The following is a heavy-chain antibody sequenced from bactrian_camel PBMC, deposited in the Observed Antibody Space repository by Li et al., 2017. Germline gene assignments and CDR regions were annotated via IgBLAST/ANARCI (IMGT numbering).Heavy chain of an antibody. J-gene: IGHJ4*01. CDR2: LDSDGIT. CDR3: AAVRWSRYCTSGYLAYYEYNY. D-gene: IGHD2*01. V-gene: IGHV3S53*01. CDR1: GYTYSTAC. Sequence: HVQLVESGGGSVQAGGSLRLSCSVSGYTYSTACMGWFRQAPGKEREGVAVLDSDGITKYSDSVKGRFIISKHNAKNTLFLQMNSLKPEDTAMYYCAAVRWSRYCTSGYLAYYEYNYWGQGTQVTVS.